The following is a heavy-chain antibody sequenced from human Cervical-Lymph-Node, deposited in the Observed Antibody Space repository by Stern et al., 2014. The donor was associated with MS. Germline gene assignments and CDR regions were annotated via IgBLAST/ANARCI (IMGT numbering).Heavy chain of an antibody. J-gene: IGHJ4*02. V-gene: IGHV4-59*01. Sequence: QVQLQESGPGLVRPSETLSLTCTVSGCSFTDYSWSWLRQPPGKGLEWIGYIYSNGNTNYSPSLKSRITISIDTSKSHFSLNLTSVTAADTAVYYCARGGRMASMFYWGQGMLVTVSS. D-gene: IGHD5-12*01. CDR3: ARGGRMASMFY. CDR1: GCSFTDYS. CDR2: IYSNGNT.